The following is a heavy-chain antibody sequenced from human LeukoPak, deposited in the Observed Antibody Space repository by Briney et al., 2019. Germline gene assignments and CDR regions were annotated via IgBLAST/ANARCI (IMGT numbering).Heavy chain of an antibody. CDR2: MNPNSGNT. J-gene: IGHJ4*02. V-gene: IGHV1-8*01. CDR1: GYTFSAYD. D-gene: IGHD2-2*02. CDR3: VRASSYCSGSSCYNY. Sequence: ASVKVSCKASGYTFSAYDSNWMRQATGQGLEWMGWMNPNSGNTGYAQRFQGRVTMTRDTSISTAYMELSSLKSEDTAVYYCVRASSYCSGSSCYNYWGQGTLLTVST.